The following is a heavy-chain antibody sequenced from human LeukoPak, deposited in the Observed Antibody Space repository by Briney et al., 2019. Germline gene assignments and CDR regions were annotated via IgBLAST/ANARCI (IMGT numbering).Heavy chain of an antibody. CDR1: GFSLSSYS. Sequence: NPGGSLRLSCAASGFSLSSYSMNWVRQAPGKGLGWVSPITINSNFIYYADSVKGRFTISRDNAKSSLFLQLNSLRAEDTAVYFCARDGHGEGFLTGYSYFGRDVWGQGTTVSVSS. CDR2: ITINSNFI. J-gene: IGHJ6*02. CDR3: ARDGHGEGFLTGYSYFGRDV. V-gene: IGHV3-21*01. D-gene: IGHD3-9*01.